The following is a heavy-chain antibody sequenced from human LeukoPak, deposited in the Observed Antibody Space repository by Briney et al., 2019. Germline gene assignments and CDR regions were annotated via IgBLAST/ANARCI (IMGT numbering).Heavy chain of an antibody. V-gene: IGHV3-33*01. J-gene: IGHJ4*02. CDR1: GFTFSSYG. CDR3: ARGKAAGTAYYFDH. CDR2: IWYDGSNK. Sequence: PGRSLRLSCAASGFTFSSYGMHWVRQAPGKGLEWVAVIWYDGSNKYYADSVKGRFTISRDNSKNTLYLQMNSLRAEDTAVYYCARGKAAGTAYYFDHWGQGTLVTVSS. D-gene: IGHD6-13*01.